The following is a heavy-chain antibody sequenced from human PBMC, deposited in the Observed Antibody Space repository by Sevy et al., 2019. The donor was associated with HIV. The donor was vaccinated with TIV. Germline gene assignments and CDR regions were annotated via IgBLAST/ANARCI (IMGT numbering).Heavy chain of an antibody. CDR2: ISSSSSYI. CDR1: GFTFSSYS. Sequence: GGSLRLSCAASGFTFSSYSMNWVRQAPEKGLEWVSSISSSSSYIYYADSVKGRFTISRDNAKNSLYLQMNSLRAEDTAVYYCARGIAAPIDAFDIWGQGTVVTVSS. D-gene: IGHD6-13*01. V-gene: IGHV3-21*01. CDR3: ARGIAAPIDAFDI. J-gene: IGHJ3*02.